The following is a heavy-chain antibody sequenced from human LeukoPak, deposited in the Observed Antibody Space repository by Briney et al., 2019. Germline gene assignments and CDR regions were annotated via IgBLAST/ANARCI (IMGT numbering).Heavy chain of an antibody. D-gene: IGHD3-9*01. J-gene: IGHJ4*02. CDR2: IYDSGST. CDR3: ARGEDFERYYLAY. V-gene: IGHV4-59*01. Sequence: SETLSLTCTVSGGSISSYYWSWIRQPPGKGLEWIGFIYDSGSTNYNPSLKSRATISVDTSKNQFSLKLTSVTAADTAVYFCARGEDFERYYLAYWGQGTLVTVSS. CDR1: GGSISSYY.